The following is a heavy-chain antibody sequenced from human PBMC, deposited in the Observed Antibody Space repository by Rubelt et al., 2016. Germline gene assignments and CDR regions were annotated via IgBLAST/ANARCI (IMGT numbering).Heavy chain of an antibody. J-gene: IGHJ4*02. D-gene: IGHD3-10*01. Sequence: QVQLVQSGAEVKKPGASVKVSCKASGYTFTSYGISWVRQAPGQGLAWMGMINPGGGGSTRYAQKLQGGVSLTRDTSTRTGNMELSGLRSEDTAVYYCTRASRGPTSSFDHWGQGTLVSVSS. CDR3: TRASRGPTSSFDH. CDR2: INPGGGGST. CDR1: GYTFTSYG. V-gene: IGHV1-46*04.